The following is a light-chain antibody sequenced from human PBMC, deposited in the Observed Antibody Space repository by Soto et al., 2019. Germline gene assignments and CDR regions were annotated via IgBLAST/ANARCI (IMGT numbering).Light chain of an antibody. CDR3: QQRSNWL. CDR1: QSVSSY. CDR2: DAS. J-gene: IGKJ4*01. Sequence: EIVLTQSPATLSLSPGERATLSCRASQSVSSYLAWYQQKPGHAPRLLIYDASNRATGIPARFSGSGSGTDFTLTISSLEPEDFAVYYCQQRSNWLFGGGTKVDIK. V-gene: IGKV3-11*01.